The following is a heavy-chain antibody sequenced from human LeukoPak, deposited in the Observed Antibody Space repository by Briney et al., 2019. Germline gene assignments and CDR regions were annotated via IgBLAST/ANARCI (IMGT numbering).Heavy chain of an antibody. D-gene: IGHD5-12*01. Sequence: PGGSLRLSCAASGFTFSVYYMFWVRRAPGKGLVWVSNISPDATNSKYADFVEGRFTISRDNAKNTLYLQLNSLRVEDAAVYYCATGYRSAYSWDSWGQGTLVTVSS. V-gene: IGHV3-74*03. CDR3: ATGYRSAYSWDS. CDR2: ISPDATNS. J-gene: IGHJ4*02. CDR1: GFTFSVYY.